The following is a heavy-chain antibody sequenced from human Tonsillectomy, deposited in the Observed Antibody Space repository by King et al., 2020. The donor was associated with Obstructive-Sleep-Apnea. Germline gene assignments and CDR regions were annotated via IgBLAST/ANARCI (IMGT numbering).Heavy chain of an antibody. J-gene: IGHJ6*02. CDR2: ISYDGSNK. Sequence: VQLVESGGGVVQPGRSLRLSCAASGFTFSDYSMHWVRQAPGKGLEWVAAISYDGSNKYYADSVKGRFTVFRANSKNTLYLQVNSLRADDTAVYYCARDTEDDYGTYYFGLDVWGQGTTVTVSS. V-gene: IGHV3-30*04. CDR1: GFTFSDYS. CDR3: ARDTEDDYGTYYFGLDV. D-gene: IGHD4-17*01.